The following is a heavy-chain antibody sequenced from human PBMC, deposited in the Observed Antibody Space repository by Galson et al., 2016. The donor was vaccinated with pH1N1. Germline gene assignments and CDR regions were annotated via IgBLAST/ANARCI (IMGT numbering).Heavy chain of an antibody. Sequence: ETLSLTCTVSGGSISSHYWSWIRQPPGKGLEWIGYIYYSGSTNYNPSLKSRVTISVDTSKNQFSLKLSSVTAADTAVYYCARRGIGEFLYYFDSWGQGTLVTVSS. CDR3: ARRGIGEFLYYFDS. CDR1: GGSISSHY. CDR2: IYYSGST. V-gene: IGHV4-59*08. J-gene: IGHJ4*02. D-gene: IGHD3-10*01.